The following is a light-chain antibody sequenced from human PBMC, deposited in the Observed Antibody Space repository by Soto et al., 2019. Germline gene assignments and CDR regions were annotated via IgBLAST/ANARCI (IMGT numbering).Light chain of an antibody. CDR3: QQLNTYPLFT. CDR2: AAS. V-gene: IGKV1-9*01. J-gene: IGKJ3*01. Sequence: DIPLTQSPSFLSASVGDRVTITCRASQDISRYLAWYQQKAGKAPKLLIYAASTLQKGVPSRLSGSGSGTEFTLTISSLQPDDFATYYCQQLNTYPLFTFGPGTEVDI. CDR1: QDISRY.